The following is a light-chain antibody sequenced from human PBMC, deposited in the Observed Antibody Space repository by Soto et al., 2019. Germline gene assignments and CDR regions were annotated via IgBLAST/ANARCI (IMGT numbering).Light chain of an antibody. CDR3: QQSNSYPIT. CDR1: QDIRGA. Sequence: AIQVTQSPSSLSASVGDRVTITCRASQDIRGALAWYQQKPGKAPKLLIYDVSTLASGVPSRFSGSGSGTEFTLTISSLQPEHFGTYYCQQSNSYPITFGHGTRLEIK. J-gene: IGKJ5*01. CDR2: DVS. V-gene: IGKV1-13*02.